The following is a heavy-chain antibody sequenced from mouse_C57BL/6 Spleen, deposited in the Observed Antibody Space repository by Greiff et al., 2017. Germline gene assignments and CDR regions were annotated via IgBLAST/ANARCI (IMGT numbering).Heavy chain of an antibody. Sequence: QVTLKVSGPGILQSSQTLSLTCSFSGFSLSTSGMGVSWIRQPSGKGLEWLAHIYWDDDKRYNPSLKSRLTISKDTSRNQVFLKITSVDTADTATYYCARRVDYGSSQPCYAMDYWGQGTSVTVAS. CDR2: IYWDDDK. CDR1: GFSLSTSGMG. V-gene: IGHV8-12*01. D-gene: IGHD1-1*01. J-gene: IGHJ4*01. CDR3: ARRVDYGSSQPCYAMDY.